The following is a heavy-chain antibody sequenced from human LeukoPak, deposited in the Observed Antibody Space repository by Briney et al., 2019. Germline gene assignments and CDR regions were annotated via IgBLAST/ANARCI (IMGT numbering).Heavy chain of an antibody. D-gene: IGHD1-1*01. CDR3: TRDRGAYNLYDY. J-gene: IGHJ4*02. CDR2: IRGKAYGETA. V-gene: IGHV3-49*03. Sequence: GGSLRLSCTASGFTFGDYAMSWIRQAPGKGLEWVGFIRGKAYGETADYDASVKGRFTISRDDSKAIAYLQMNSLKTEDTAVYHCTRDRGAYNLYDYWGQGTLVTVSS. CDR1: GFTFGDYA.